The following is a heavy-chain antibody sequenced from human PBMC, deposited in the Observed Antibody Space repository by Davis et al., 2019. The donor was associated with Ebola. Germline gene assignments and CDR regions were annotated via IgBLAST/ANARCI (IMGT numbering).Heavy chain of an antibody. V-gene: IGHV4-39*07. CDR3: ARGRYQWLRSIDY. D-gene: IGHD5-12*01. CDR1: GGFVSSGGYS. J-gene: IGHJ4*02. CDR2: IYYSGST. Sequence: MPSETLSLTCAVSGGFVSSGGYSWSWIRQPPGKGLEWIGSIYYSGSTNYNPSLKSRVTISVDTSKNQFSLKLSSVTAADTAVYYCARGRYQWLRSIDYWGQGTLVTVSS.